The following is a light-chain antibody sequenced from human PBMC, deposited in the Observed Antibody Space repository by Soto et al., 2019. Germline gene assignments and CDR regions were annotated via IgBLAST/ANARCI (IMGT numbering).Light chain of an antibody. CDR1: SSNIGAGYN. Sequence: QSVLTQPPSVSGAPGQRVTISCTGSSSNIGAGYNVHWYQQLPGTAPKLLIYNNNNRPSGVPDRFSGSKSGTSASLAITGLQAEDEADCYCQSYDSSLSGVVFGGGTKVTVL. J-gene: IGLJ2*01. V-gene: IGLV1-40*01. CDR2: NNN. CDR3: QSYDSSLSGVV.